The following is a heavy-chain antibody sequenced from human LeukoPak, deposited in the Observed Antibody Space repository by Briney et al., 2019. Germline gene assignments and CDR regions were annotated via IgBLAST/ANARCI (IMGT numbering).Heavy chain of an antibody. CDR3: AKDRLAAGRGVRFDP. CDR2: ISGRGDDT. CDR1: GFTFSSFA. Sequence: PGGSLRLSCEASGFTFSSFAMSWVRQAPGKGLEWVSAISGRGDDTYYADSVTGRFTISRDNSKDTLFLQMNSLRAEDTAVYYCAKDRLAAGRGVRFDPWGQGTLVTVSS. J-gene: IGHJ5*02. V-gene: IGHV3-23*01. D-gene: IGHD6-25*01.